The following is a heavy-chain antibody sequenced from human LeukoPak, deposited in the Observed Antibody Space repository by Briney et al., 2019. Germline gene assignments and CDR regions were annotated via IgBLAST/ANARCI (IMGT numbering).Heavy chain of an antibody. CDR2: INPSGGST. J-gene: IGHJ4*02. V-gene: IGHV1-46*01. CDR3: ARSQGGALSYGADF. Sequence: ASVEVSCKASGYTFTSYYMQWVRLAPGQGLEWMGVINPSGGSTIYAQRFRGRVSMTRDTSTSTVYMELNSLRSEDTAMYYCARSQGGALSYGADFWGQGTLVTVSS. CDR1: GYTFTSYY. D-gene: IGHD4/OR15-4a*01.